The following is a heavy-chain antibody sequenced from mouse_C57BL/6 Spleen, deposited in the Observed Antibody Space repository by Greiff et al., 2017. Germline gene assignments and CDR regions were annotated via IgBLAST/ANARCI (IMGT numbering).Heavy chain of an antibody. Sequence: QVQLQQSGPGLVQPSQSLSITCTVSGFSLTSYGVHWVRQSPGKGLEWLGAIWSGGSTDYNAAFISSLSISKDNSKSQVFFKKNSLQADDTSIYYCARVGLYAMDYWGQGTSVTVSS. V-gene: IGHV2-2*01. J-gene: IGHJ4*01. CDR1: GFSLTSYG. CDR2: IWSGGST. CDR3: ARVGLYAMDY.